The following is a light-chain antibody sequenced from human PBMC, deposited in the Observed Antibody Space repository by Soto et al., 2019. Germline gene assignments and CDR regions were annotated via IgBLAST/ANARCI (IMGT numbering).Light chain of an antibody. CDR2: GAS. J-gene: IGKJ4*01. CDR3: QQASSFPLT. CDR1: QLISSW. Sequence: IQMTQSPSSVSASVGDSVTITCRASQLISSWLAWYQVKPGKAPKLLIYGASNRESGVPSRFSGSESGTLFTLTINSLQPEDFAKYYCQQASSFPLTFGGGTTVEI. V-gene: IGKV1-12*01.